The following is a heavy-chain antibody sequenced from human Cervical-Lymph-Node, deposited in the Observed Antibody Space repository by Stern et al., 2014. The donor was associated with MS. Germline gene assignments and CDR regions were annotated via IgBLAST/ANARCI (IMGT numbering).Heavy chain of an antibody. CDR2: IYYCGSP. CDR1: GGSISSGGYY. CDR3: ARVSYDFWSGYYVFDY. D-gene: IGHD3-3*01. V-gene: IGHV4-31*03. J-gene: IGHJ4*02. Sequence: QVQLQESGPGLVQPSQTLSLPCTVSGGSISSGGYYWSWIRQHPGKGLEWIGDIYYCGSPFYNPSLKCRVTISVDTSKSQFSLKLSSVTAADTAVYYCARVSYDFWSGYYVFDYWGQGTLVTVSS.